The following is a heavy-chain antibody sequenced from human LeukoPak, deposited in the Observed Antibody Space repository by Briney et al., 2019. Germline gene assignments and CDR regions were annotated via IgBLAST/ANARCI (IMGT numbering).Heavy chain of an antibody. V-gene: IGHV1-2*02. Sequence: ASVKVSCKASGYTFTDHYMQWLRQAPGQGLEWMGWINPNSGGTNYAQKFQGRVTMARDTSISTAYMELSRLRSDDTAVYYCARELSAAAKYNWFDPWGQGTLVTVSS. J-gene: IGHJ5*02. CDR3: ARELSAAAKYNWFDP. CDR2: INPNSGGT. CDR1: GYTFTDHY. D-gene: IGHD6-13*01.